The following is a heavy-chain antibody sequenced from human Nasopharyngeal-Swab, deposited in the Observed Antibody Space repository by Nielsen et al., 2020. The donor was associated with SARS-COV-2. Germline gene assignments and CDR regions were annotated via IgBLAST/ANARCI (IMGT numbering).Heavy chain of an antibody. CDR1: GYTFTSYY. V-gene: IGHV1-46*01. D-gene: IGHD6-13*01. Sequence: ASVKVSCKASGYTFTSYYTHWVRQAPGQGLEWMGIINPSGGSTSYAQKFQGRVTMTRDTSTSTVYMELSSLRSEDTAVYYCARLLAAAGLYYYYGMDVWGQGTTVTVSS. CDR3: ARLLAAAGLYYYYGMDV. J-gene: IGHJ6*02. CDR2: INPSGGST.